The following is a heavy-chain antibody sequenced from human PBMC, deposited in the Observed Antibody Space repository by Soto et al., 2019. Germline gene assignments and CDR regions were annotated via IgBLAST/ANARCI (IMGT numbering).Heavy chain of an antibody. CDR3: ARSGNYDILTGYYTDWFDP. CDR1: GYSFTSYW. V-gene: IGHV5-51*01. D-gene: IGHD3-9*01. J-gene: IGHJ5*02. CDR2: IYPGDSDT. Sequence: GESLKISCKGSGYSFTSYWIGWVRQMPGKGLEWMGIIYPGDSDTRYSPSFQGQVTISADKSISTAYLQWSSLKASDTAMYYCARSGNYDILTGYYTDWFDPWGQGTLVTVSS.